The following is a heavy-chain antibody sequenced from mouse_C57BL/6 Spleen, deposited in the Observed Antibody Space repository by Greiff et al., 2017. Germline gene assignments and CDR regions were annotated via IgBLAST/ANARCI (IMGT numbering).Heavy chain of an antibody. CDR1: GYSITSGYY. D-gene: IGHD2-4*01. V-gene: IGHV3-6*01. CDR2: ISYDGSN. J-gene: IGHJ3*01. Sequence: VQLKESGPGLVKPSQSLSLTCSVTGYSITSGYYWNWIRQFPGNKLEWMGYISYDGSNNYNPSLKNRISITRDTSKNQFFLKLNSVTTEDTATYYCARADYDERAWFAYWGQGTLVTVSA. CDR3: ARADYDERAWFAY.